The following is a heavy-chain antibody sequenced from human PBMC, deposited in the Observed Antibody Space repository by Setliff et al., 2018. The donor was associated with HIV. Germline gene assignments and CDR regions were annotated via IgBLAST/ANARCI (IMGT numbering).Heavy chain of an antibody. D-gene: IGHD3-22*01. J-gene: IGHJ6*03. V-gene: IGHV1-8*02. CDR2: MNPNSGNT. Sequence: ASVKVSCKASGYTFTTYDINWVRQAAGQGLEWMGWMNPNSGNTGYAQKFQGRVTMTRDTSISTAYMELSRLRSDDTAVYYCARGMDDSSGYYYGYYDYYMDVWGKGTTVTVSS. CDR3: ARGMDDSSGYYYGYYDYYMDV. CDR1: GYTFTTYD.